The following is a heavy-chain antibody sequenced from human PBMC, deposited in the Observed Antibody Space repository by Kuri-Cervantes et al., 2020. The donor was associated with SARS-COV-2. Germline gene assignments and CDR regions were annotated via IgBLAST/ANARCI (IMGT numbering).Heavy chain of an antibody. D-gene: IGHD2-15*01. J-gene: IGHJ1*01. V-gene: IGHV6-1*01. CDR1: GDSVSSTSAA. Sequence: CAISGDSVSSTSAAWNWIRQSPSRGLEWLGRTYHRSKWYNEYAVSVKSRITINPDTSKNQFSLQLNFVTPEDTAVYYCARAPDGYCSGGSSYSGYFQHWGQGTLVTVSS. CDR2: TYHRSKWYN. CDR3: ARAPDGYCSGGSSYSGYFQH.